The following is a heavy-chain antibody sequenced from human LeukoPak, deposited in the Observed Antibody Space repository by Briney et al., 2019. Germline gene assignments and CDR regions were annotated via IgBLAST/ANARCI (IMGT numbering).Heavy chain of an antibody. CDR2: LSSSSNYI. V-gene: IGHV3-21*01. J-gene: IGHJ4*02. Sequence: GGSLRLSCAASGFTFSSYSMNWVRQAPGKGLEWVSSLSSSSNYIYYADSVKGRFTISRDNAKNSLYLQMNSLRVEDTAVYYCARVFSDFWTGYTFDYWGQGALVTVSS. CDR3: ARVFSDFWTGYTFDY. CDR1: GFTFSSYS. D-gene: IGHD3/OR15-3a*01.